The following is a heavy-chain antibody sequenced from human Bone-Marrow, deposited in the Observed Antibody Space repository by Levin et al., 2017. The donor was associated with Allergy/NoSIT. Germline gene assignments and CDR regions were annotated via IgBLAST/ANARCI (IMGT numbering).Heavy chain of an antibody. Sequence: KSSETLSLTCAVYGGSFSGYYWTWIRQTPGKGLEWIGEINHSGITNYNPSLKSRVTISLDTSKNQFSLKLISVTAADTAVYYCARGEAVAAIDYWGQGTLVTVSS. D-gene: IGHD6-19*01. CDR3: ARGEAVAAIDY. CDR1: GGSFSGYY. V-gene: IGHV4-34*01. CDR2: INHSGIT. J-gene: IGHJ4*02.